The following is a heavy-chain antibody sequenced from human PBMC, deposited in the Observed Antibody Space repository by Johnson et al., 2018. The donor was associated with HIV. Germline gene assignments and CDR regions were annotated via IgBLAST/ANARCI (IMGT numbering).Heavy chain of an antibody. Sequence: QMLLVESGGGVVQPGGSLRLSCAASGFTFSNYGMHWVRQAPGKGLEWVAVIWYDGSNKYYADSAKGRFTISRDNSKNTLYLQMNSLRAEDTAVYYCAKDRGDGVAARRRSAFDIWGQGTMVTVSS. D-gene: IGHD6-6*01. J-gene: IGHJ3*02. CDR1: GFTFSNYG. CDR3: AKDRGDGVAARRRSAFDI. CDR2: IWYDGSNK. V-gene: IGHV3-33*06.